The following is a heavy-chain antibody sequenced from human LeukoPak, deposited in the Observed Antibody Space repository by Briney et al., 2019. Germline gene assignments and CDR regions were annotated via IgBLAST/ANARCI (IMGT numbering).Heavy chain of an antibody. CDR3: ARQGTIVAGTLGTTFDY. V-gene: IGHV5-51*01. J-gene: IGHJ4*02. CDR2: IYPGDSDT. D-gene: IGHD5-12*01. Sequence: GESLKISCKASGYSFTNYWIGRGRQMPGKGLEWMGIIYPGDSDTKYSPSFQGQVTLSADKSINTAYLQWSSLRASDTAMYYCARQGTIVAGTLGTTFDYWGQGTLLTVSS. CDR1: GYSFTNYW.